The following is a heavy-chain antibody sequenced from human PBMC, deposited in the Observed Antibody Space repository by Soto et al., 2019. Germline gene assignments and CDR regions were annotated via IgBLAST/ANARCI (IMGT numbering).Heavy chain of an antibody. CDR2: IYTDGST. V-gene: IGHV4-4*07. D-gene: IGHD5-12*01. Sequence: PSETLSLTCTVSGTSIRIYSWSWIRQPAGKDLEWVGRIYTDGSTNYHPSLKSRVIMSVDTSKNQFSLILSSVTAADTAVYYCAREARGGYSGIFDYWGRGALVTVSS. CDR1: GTSIRIYS. J-gene: IGHJ4*02. CDR3: AREARGGYSGIFDY.